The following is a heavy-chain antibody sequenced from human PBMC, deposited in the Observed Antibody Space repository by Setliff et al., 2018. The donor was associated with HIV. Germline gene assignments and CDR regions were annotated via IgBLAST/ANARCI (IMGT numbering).Heavy chain of an antibody. CDR2: INVGKGDT. Sequence: ASVKVSCKASGYTFTTYSIHWVRQAPGQSLEWMGWINVGKGDTKYSQELQGRITLTTDTSANTAYMELSSLRSDDTAVYFCASGALLAVFDFDHWGHGTLVTVSS. CDR1: GYTFTTYS. J-gene: IGHJ4*01. V-gene: IGHV1-3*01. CDR3: ASGALLAVFDFDH. D-gene: IGHD2-21*01.